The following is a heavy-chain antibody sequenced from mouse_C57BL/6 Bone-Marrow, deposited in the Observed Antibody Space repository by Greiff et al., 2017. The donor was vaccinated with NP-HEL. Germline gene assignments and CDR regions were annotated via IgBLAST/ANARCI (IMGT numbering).Heavy chain of an antibody. CDR3: GNHGYYWYFDV. J-gene: IGHJ1*03. D-gene: IGHD1-1*01. CDR2: IYPGDGDT. CDR1: GYAFSSYW. Sequence: VQLQQSGAELVKPGASVKISCKASGYAFSSYWMNWVKQRPGKGLEWIGQIYPGDGDTNYNGKFKGKATLTADKSSSTAYMQLSGLTSEDSAVYCWGNHGYYWYFDVWGTGTTVTVSS. V-gene: IGHV1-80*01.